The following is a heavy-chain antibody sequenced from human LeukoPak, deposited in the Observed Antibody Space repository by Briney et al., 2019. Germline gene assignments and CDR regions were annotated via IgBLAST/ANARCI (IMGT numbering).Heavy chain of an antibody. D-gene: IGHD3-22*01. CDR1: GFTFDDYA. CDR2: ISWNSGTI. CDR3: AKDWYYYDSSGFKNGFDY. Sequence: GRSLRLSCAASGFTFDDYAMHWVRQAPGKGLEWVSGISWNSGTIGYADSVKGRFTISRDNSKNTLYLQVNSMRAEDTAVYYCAKDWYYYDSSGFKNGFDYWGQGTLVTVSS. V-gene: IGHV3-9*01. J-gene: IGHJ4*02.